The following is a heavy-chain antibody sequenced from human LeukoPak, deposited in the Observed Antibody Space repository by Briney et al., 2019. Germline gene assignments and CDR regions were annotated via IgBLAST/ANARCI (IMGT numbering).Heavy chain of an antibody. D-gene: IGHD3-3*01. J-gene: IGHJ6*03. CDR3: ARDRGVLEFGNHYYYMDV. Sequence: GGSLRLSCAAPGFTVSSNYMSWGRQAPGKGLEWGSVIYSGGSTYYADSVKGRFTISRDNSKNTLYLQMNSLRAEDTAVYYCARDRGVLEFGNHYYYMDVWGKGTTVTISS. V-gene: IGHV3-53*01. CDR2: IYSGGST. CDR1: GFTVSSNY.